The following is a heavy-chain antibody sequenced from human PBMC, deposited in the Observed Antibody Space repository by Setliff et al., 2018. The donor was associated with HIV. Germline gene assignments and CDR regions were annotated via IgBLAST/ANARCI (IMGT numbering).Heavy chain of an antibody. CDR3: ARRGYCSSTTCYYDY. CDR2: ISSNGGST. Sequence: PGGSLRLSCAASGFTFSSYFKHWVRQAPGKGLEYVSAISSNGGSTYYADSVKGRFTISRDNSKNTLYLQMGSLRAEDMAVYYCARRGYCSSTTCYYDYWGQGTLVTVSS. V-gene: IGHV3-64*02. CDR1: GFTFSSYF. J-gene: IGHJ4*02. D-gene: IGHD2-2*01.